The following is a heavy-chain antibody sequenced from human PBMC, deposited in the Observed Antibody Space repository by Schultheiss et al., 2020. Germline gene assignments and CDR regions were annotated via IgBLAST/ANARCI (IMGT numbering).Heavy chain of an antibody. CDR3: AREFVEMATIYYFDY. CDR2: INDDGSST. CDR1: GFTFSNYW. D-gene: IGHD5-24*01. Sequence: GGSLRLSCAASGFTFSNYWMYWVRQVPGKGLMWVSRINDDGSSTTYADSVKGRFTISRDNSKNTLYLQMNSLRAEDTAVYYCAREFVEMATIYYFDYWGQGTLVTVSS. V-gene: IGHV3-74*03. J-gene: IGHJ4*02.